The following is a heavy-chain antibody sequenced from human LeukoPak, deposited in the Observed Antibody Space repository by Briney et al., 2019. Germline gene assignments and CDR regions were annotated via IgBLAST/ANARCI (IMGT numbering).Heavy chain of an antibody. CDR3: ARDGYCSTTNCYDY. Sequence: ASVKVSCKASGYTFTVYYIHWVRQAPGHGLAWLGWINTKSGGTDFAQKFQGRLTMTRDTSISTACMELSSLKSDDTAVYYCARDGYCSTTNCYDYWGQGTLVTVSS. J-gene: IGHJ4*02. V-gene: IGHV1-2*02. CDR2: INTKSGGT. CDR1: GYTFTVYY. D-gene: IGHD2-2*01.